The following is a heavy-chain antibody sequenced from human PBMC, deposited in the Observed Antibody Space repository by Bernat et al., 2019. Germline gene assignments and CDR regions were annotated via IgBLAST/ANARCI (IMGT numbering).Heavy chain of an antibody. CDR2: ISGNGNNQ. CDR3: ARDRTVSRSPFGYYGMDV. Sequence: EVLLVETGGDLVQPGGSLRLSCIASGFTFNKNAMSWVRQAPGKGLEWVSSISGNGNNQYYADSVKGRCTVSRDNSKNKVYLQLNSLTPDDTAVYFCARDRTVSRSPFGYYGMDVWGQGTTVIVSS. V-gene: IGHV3-23*04. CDR1: GFTFNKNA. J-gene: IGHJ6*02. D-gene: IGHD3-10*01.